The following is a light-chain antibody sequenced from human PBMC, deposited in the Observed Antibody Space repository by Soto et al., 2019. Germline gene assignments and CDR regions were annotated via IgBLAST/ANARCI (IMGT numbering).Light chain of an antibody. CDR2: AAS. Sequence: IQLTQSPSSLSASVEDRVTITCRASQGISSYLAWYQQKPGKAPKLLIYAASTLQSGVPSRFSGSGSGTDFTLTISSLQPQDFATYYCQQLNSYPRTFGQGTKVEIK. J-gene: IGKJ1*01. CDR1: QGISSY. V-gene: IGKV1-9*01. CDR3: QQLNSYPRT.